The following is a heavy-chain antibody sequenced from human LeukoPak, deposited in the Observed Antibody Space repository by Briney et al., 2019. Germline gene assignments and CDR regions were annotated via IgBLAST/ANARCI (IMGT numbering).Heavy chain of an antibody. V-gene: IGHV4-34*01. Sequence: PSETLSLTCAVYGAFFSGYYWSWLRQPPGKGLEWIGEINHSGSTKYNPSLKSRVTISVDTSKNQFSLKLSSVTAADTAVYDCAGGPSIQLWSDPYYYYGMDVWGQGTTVTVSS. CDR3: AGGPSIQLWSDPYYYYGMDV. J-gene: IGHJ6*02. CDR1: GAFFSGYY. CDR2: INHSGST. D-gene: IGHD5-18*01.